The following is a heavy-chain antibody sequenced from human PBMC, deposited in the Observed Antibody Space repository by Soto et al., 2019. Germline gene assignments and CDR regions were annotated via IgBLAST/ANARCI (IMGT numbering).Heavy chain of an antibody. V-gene: IGHV1-69*13. J-gene: IGHJ4*02. D-gene: IGHD6-13*01. CDR2: IIPIFGTA. CDR3: ARNTGYSSSWPDY. CDR1: GGTFSSYA. Sequence: EASVKVSCKASGGTFSSYAISWVRQAPGQGLEWMGGIIPIFGTANYAQKFQGRVTITADESTSTAYMELSSLRSEDTAVYYCARNTGYSSSWPDYWGQGTLVTVSS.